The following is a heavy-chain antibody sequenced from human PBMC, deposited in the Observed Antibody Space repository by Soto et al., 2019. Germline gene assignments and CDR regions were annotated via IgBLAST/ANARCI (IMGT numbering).Heavy chain of an antibody. CDR1: GGSISSSSYY. Sequence: QLQLQESGPGLVKPSETLSLTCTVSGGSISSSSYYWGWIRQPPGKGLEWIGTIYHSGSTYYNPSLNSPVSISVHTYTHQLCLKLSTATATDTAVYYSAGHVHVAMVPFDYWGQGTLVTVPS. D-gene: IGHD5-18*01. J-gene: IGHJ4*02. V-gene: IGHV4-39*01. CDR3: AGHVHVAMVPFDY. CDR2: IYHSGST.